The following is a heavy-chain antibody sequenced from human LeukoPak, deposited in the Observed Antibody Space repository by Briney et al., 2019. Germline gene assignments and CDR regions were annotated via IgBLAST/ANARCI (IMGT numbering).Heavy chain of an antibody. CDR1: GFTFSSYG. CDR3: EKGSGWAQQRALDI. V-gene: IGHV3-30*02. CDR2: IRYDGSNK. D-gene: IGHD6-19*01. Sequence: GGSLRLSCAASGFTFSSYGMHWVRQAPGKGLEWVAFIRYDGSNKYYADSVKGRFTISRDNSKNTLYLQMNSLRAEDTAVYYCEKGSGWAQQRALDIWGQGTMVTVSS. J-gene: IGHJ3*02.